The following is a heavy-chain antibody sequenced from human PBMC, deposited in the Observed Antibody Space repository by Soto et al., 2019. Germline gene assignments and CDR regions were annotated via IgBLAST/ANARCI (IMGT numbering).Heavy chain of an antibody. V-gene: IGHV1-18*01. J-gene: IGHJ6*02. Sequence: ASVKVSCKASGYTFTSYGISWVRQAPGQGLEWMGWISAYNGNTNYAQKLQGRVTLTTDTSTSTAYMELRSLRSDDTAVFYCARDSEYSSPRHLDGMDVWGQGTTVTVSS. D-gene: IGHD6-6*01. CDR1: GYTFTSYG. CDR2: ISAYNGNT. CDR3: ARDSEYSSPRHLDGMDV.